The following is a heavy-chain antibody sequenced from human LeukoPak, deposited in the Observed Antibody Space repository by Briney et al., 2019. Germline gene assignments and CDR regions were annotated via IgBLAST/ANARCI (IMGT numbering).Heavy chain of an antibody. Sequence: ASVKVSCKASGYTFTSYGISWVRQAPGQGLEWMGWISAYNGNTNCAQKLQGRVTMTTDTSTSTAYMELRSLRSDDTAVYYCARGRRDQQLVGNWFDPWGQGTLVTVSS. V-gene: IGHV1-18*01. CDR3: ARGRRDQQLVGNWFDP. CDR1: GYTFTSYG. J-gene: IGHJ5*02. CDR2: ISAYNGNT. D-gene: IGHD6-13*01.